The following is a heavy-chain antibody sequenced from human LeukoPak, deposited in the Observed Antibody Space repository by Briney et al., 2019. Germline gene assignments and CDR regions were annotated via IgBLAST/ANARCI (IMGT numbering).Heavy chain of an antibody. D-gene: IGHD3-22*01. CDR2: ISYDGSNK. V-gene: IGHV3-30*03. J-gene: IGHJ4*02. Sequence: PGGSLRLSCAASGFTFSSYGMHWVRQAPGKGLEWVAVISYDGSNKYYADSVKGRFTISRDNSKNTLYLQMNSLRAEDTAVYYCARDRDHYDSSGYLDYWGQGTLVTVSS. CDR1: GFTFSSYG. CDR3: ARDRDHYDSSGYLDY.